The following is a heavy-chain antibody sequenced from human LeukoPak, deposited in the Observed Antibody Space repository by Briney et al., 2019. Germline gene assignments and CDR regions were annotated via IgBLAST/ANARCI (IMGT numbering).Heavy chain of an antibody. V-gene: IGHV3-30*18. CDR2: ISNDGRNK. J-gene: IGHJ4*02. CDR3: AKRTSKDTPMYFEY. Sequence: GGSLRLSCAASGFTFSSYGMHWVRQAPGKGLEWVAVISNDGRNKFYADSVKGRFTISRDNSKNTLYLQMNSLKTEDTAVYYCAKRTSKDTPMYFEYWGQGTLVTVSS. D-gene: IGHD5-18*01. CDR1: GFTFSSYG.